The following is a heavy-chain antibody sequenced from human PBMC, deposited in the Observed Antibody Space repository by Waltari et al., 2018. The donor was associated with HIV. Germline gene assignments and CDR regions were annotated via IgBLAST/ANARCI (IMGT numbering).Heavy chain of an antibody. D-gene: IGHD3-22*01. J-gene: IGHJ4*02. CDR1: GVSFSDVW. V-gene: IGHV3-15*01. Sequence: EVQLVESGGGLVKPGGSLGLSCAAPGVSFSDVWLNWVRQVPGQGLEWVGQIKSKTEGWTTDYAAPVKGRFTISRDDSKNMLFLEMNSLNTDDTASYYCTVGKSSGYYWGQGTLVTVSS. CDR2: IKSKTEGWTT. CDR3: TVGKSSGYY.